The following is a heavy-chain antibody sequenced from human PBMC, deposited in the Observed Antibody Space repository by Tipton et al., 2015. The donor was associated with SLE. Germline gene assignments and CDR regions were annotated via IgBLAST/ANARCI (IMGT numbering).Heavy chain of an antibody. V-gene: IGHV1-2*06. CDR1: GYTFTGYY. Sequence: QLVQSGAEVKKPGASVKVSCKASGYTFTGYYMHWVRQAPGQGLEWMGRINPNSGGTNYAQKFQGRVTMTRDTSFSTAYMELTRLRSDDRAVYYCASLVASYCGGDCMDVWGQGTTVTVSS. J-gene: IGHJ6*02. CDR2: INPNSGGT. D-gene: IGHD2-21*01. CDR3: ASLVASYCGGDCMDV.